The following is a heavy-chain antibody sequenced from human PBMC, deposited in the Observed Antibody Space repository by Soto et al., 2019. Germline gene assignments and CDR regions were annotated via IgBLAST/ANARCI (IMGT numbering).Heavy chain of an antibody. CDR1: GFTFSSYA. CDR2: ISYDGSNK. D-gene: IGHD3-9*01. Sequence: PGGSLRLSXAASGFTFSSYAMHWVRQAPGKGLEWVAVISYDGSNKYYADSVKGRFTISRDNSKNTLYLQMNSLRAEDTAVYYCARGYFEYYYGMDVWGQGTTVTVSS. V-gene: IGHV3-30-3*01. J-gene: IGHJ6*02. CDR3: ARGYFEYYYGMDV.